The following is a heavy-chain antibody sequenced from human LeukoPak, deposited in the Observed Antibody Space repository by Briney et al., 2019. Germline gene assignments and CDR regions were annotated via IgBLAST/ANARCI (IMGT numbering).Heavy chain of an antibody. V-gene: IGHV3-23*01. CDR3: ARDYADYVGYFFFDY. Sequence: GGSLRLSCAASGFTFNNYAMNWVRQAPGRGPEWVSSISGGGETTYYADSAKGRFTISRDNSQNTLYLQMNSLRAEDTAVYYCARDYADYVGYFFFDYWGQGTLVTVSS. J-gene: IGHJ4*02. CDR2: ISGGGETT. CDR1: GFTFNNYA. D-gene: IGHD4-17*01.